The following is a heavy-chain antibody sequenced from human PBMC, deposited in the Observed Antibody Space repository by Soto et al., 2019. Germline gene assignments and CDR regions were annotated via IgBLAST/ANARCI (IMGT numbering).Heavy chain of an antibody. V-gene: IGHV1-69*13. J-gene: IGHJ6*03. Sequence: ASVKVSCKASGGTFSSYAISWVRQAPGQGLEWMGGIIPIFGTANYAQKFQGRVTITADESTSTAYMELSSLRSEDTAVYYCARSVQLERAYYYYYMDVWGKGTTVTVSS. CDR2: IIPIFGTA. CDR1: GGTFSSYA. D-gene: IGHD1-1*01. CDR3: ARSVQLERAYYYYYMDV.